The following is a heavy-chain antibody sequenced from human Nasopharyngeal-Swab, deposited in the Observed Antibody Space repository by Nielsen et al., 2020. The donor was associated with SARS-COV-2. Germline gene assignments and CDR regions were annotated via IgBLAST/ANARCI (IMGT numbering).Heavy chain of an antibody. Sequence: GVLKISCAASGFTFSSYSMNWVRQAPGKGLEWVSSISGSSSYIFYADSVKGRFTISRDNAKNSLYLQMNSLRAEDTAVYYCARAYSSGRYYYYYIDVWGKGTTVTVSS. J-gene: IGHJ6*03. D-gene: IGHD6-19*01. V-gene: IGHV3-21*01. CDR1: GFTFSSYS. CDR3: ARAYSSGRYYYYYIDV. CDR2: ISGSSSYI.